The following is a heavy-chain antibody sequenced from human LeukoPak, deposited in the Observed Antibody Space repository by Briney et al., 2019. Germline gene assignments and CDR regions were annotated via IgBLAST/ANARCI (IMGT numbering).Heavy chain of an antibody. CDR1: GFXFSSYE. J-gene: IGHJ4*02. CDR3: ARGGPWLM. CDR2: ISSSGRTI. Sequence: GGSLRLSCAASGFXFSSYEMNWVRQAPGKGLEWVSYISSSGRTIYYADSVKGRFTISRDNAKNSLYLQMNSLRAEDTAVYYCARGGPWLMWGQGTLVTVSS. D-gene: IGHD3-16*01. V-gene: IGHV3-48*03.